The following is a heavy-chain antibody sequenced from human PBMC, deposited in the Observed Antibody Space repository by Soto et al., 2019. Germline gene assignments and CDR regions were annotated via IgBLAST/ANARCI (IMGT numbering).Heavy chain of an antibody. CDR3: AKDGSPAPGAFDI. Sequence: GGSLRLSCAASGFTFRSYGMHWVRQAPGKGLEWVAVISYDGSNKYYADSVKGRFTISRDNSKNTLYLQMNSLRAEDTAVYYCAKDGSPAPGAFDIWGQGTMVTVSS. V-gene: IGHV3-30*18. CDR2: ISYDGSNK. D-gene: IGHD6-25*01. J-gene: IGHJ3*02. CDR1: GFTFRSYG.